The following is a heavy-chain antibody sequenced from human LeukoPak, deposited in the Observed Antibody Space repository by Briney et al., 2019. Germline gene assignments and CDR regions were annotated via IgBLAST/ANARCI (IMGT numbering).Heavy chain of an antibody. CDR3: AKDLDWNFDY. D-gene: IGHD1-1*01. Sequence: GGSLRLSCAASGFTFSSYWMNWVRQAPGKGLEWVANIKEDGTVKNYVDSVKGRFTISGDNAKNSLYLQLNSLRAEDTAVYYCAKDLDWNFDYWGQGTLVTVSS. CDR1: GFTFSSYW. V-gene: IGHV3-7*03. J-gene: IGHJ4*02. CDR2: IKEDGTVK.